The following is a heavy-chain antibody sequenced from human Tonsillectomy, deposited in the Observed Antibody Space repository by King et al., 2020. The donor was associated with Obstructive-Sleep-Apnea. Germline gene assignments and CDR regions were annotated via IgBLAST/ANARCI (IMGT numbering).Heavy chain of an antibody. CDR2: IRYDGSNK. D-gene: IGHD6-13*01. V-gene: IGHV3-30*02. CDR3: AKEDGAAAVDYWYFDL. Sequence: VQLVESGGGVVQPGRSLRLSCAASGFTFSSYGMHWVRQAPGKGLEWVAFIRYDGSNKYYADSLKGRLTISRDNSKNTLYLQMNSLRAEDTAVYYCAKEDGAAAVDYWYFDLWGRGTLVTVSS. J-gene: IGHJ2*01. CDR1: GFTFSSYG.